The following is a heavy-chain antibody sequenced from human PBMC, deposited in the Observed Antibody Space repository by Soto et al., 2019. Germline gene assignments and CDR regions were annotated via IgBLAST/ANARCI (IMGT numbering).Heavy chain of an antibody. J-gene: IGHJ3*02. Sequence: QVQLVQSGAEVKKPGASVKVACKASGYSFNSYYMHWVRQAPGQGPEWMGVINPSGASTSYAPKCQGRVTMSRDTSPSTVYMELSSLRSDDTALYDWARDYNAYPRQHVVDIWGQATLVTFSS. CDR3: ARDYNAYPRQHVVDI. CDR1: GYSFNSYY. V-gene: IGHV1-46*03. CDR2: INPSGAST. D-gene: IGHD2-21*01.